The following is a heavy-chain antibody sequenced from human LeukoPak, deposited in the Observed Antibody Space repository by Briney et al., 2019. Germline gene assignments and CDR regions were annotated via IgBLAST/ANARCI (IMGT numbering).Heavy chain of an antibody. CDR1: GDSICTSSYY. CDR3: AREGGPYRPLDY. CDR2: VNLQGST. Sequence: PSETLSLTCTVSGDSICTSSYYWGWIRQPPGKGLEWLGEVNLQGSTNYDPSLKSLDAISVDMSENHISLKLTSGTGADTAGYYCAREGGPYRPLDYWGQGTLVSVA. J-gene: IGHJ4*02. V-gene: IGHV4-39*07.